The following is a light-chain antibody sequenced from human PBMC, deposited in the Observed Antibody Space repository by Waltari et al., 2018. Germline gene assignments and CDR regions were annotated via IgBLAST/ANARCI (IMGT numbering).Light chain of an antibody. CDR1: QSVSSK. CDR3: QQYSTWPPVT. Sequence: ETVMTQSPSTLSVSPGERATISCRASQSVSSKLAWYQQKPGQAPRLLIYDASTKATGIPSRVSGSGSGTEFTRSISSLQSEDFAVYFCQQYSTWPPVTFGQEAKVEIQ. J-gene: IGKJ1*01. CDR2: DAS. V-gene: IGKV3-15*01.